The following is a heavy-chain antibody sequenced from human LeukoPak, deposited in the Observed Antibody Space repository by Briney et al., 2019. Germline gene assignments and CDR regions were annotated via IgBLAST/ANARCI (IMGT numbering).Heavy chain of an antibody. CDR3: ARERHDFWSGYYKSAFDI. V-gene: IGHV4-34*01. D-gene: IGHD3-3*01. CDR2: INHSGST. CDR1: GGSFSGYY. Sequence: SETLSLTCAVYGGSFSGYYWSWICQPPGKGLEWIGEINHSGSTNYNPSLKMRVTISVDTSKNQFSLKLSSVTAADTAVYYCARERHDFWSGYYKSAFDIWGQGTTVTVSS. J-gene: IGHJ3*02.